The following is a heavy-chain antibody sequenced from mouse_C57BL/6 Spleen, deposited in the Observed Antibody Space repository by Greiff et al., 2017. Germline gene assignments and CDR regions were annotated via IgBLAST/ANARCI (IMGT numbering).Heavy chain of an antibody. J-gene: IGHJ4*01. Sequence: QVQLQQSGAELVKPGASVKLSCKASGYAFSSYWMNWVQQRPGKGLEWIGQIYPGDGATNYNGKFKGKATLTADKSSSTAYMQSSSLTSEDADVYGGARDYSNHYAMDYWGQGTSVTVSS. CDR1: GYAFSSYW. D-gene: IGHD2-5*01. V-gene: IGHV1-80*01. CDR2: IYPGDGAT. CDR3: ARDYSNHYAMDY.